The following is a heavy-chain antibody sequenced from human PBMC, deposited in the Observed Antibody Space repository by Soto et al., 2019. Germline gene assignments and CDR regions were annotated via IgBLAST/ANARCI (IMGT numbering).Heavy chain of an antibody. Sequence: GGSLRLSCAASGFTFDDYAMHWVRQARGKGLEWVSGISWNSGSIGYADSVKGRFTISRDNSKNTLYLQMNSLRAEDTAVYYCAKDLRFWSGYSLAYYYYGMDVWGQGTTVTVSS. CDR1: GFTFDDYA. CDR3: AKDLRFWSGYSLAYYYYGMDV. V-gene: IGHV3-9*01. D-gene: IGHD3-3*01. J-gene: IGHJ6*02. CDR2: ISWNSGSI.